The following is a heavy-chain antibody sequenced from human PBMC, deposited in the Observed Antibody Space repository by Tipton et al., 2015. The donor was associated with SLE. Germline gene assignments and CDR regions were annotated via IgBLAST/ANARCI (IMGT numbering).Heavy chain of an antibody. J-gene: IGHJ1*01. CDR3: ARAYCGGDCYLAEYFQH. D-gene: IGHD2-21*01. Sequence: LSLTCAVYGGSFSGYYWSWIRQPPGKGLEWVSAISGSGGTTYYADSVKGRFTVSRDNSKNTLYLQMNSLRAEDTAVYYCARAYCGGDCYLAEYFQHWGQGTLVTVSS. CDR1: GGSFSGYY. CDR2: ISGSGGTT. V-gene: IGHV3-23*01.